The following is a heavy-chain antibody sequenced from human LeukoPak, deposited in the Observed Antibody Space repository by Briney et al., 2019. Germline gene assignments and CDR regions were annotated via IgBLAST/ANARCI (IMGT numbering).Heavy chain of an antibody. Sequence: PSETLSLTCAVYGGSFSGYYWSWIRQPPGKGLEWIGEINHSGSTNYNPSLKSRVTISVGTSKNQFSLKLSSVTAADTAVYYCARRTGYSSSWYYFDYWGQGTLVTVSS. CDR3: ARRTGYSSSWYYFDY. V-gene: IGHV4-34*01. CDR2: INHSGST. D-gene: IGHD6-13*01. J-gene: IGHJ4*02. CDR1: GGSFSGYY.